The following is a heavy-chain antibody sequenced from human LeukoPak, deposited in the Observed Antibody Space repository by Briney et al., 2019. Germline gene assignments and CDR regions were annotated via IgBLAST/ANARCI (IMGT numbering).Heavy chain of an antibody. J-gene: IGHJ4*02. V-gene: IGHV4-38-2*02. Sequence: SETLSLTCTVSGYSINRGYYWGWIQQPPGKGLEWIGSIYHSGDTSYNPSLKSRVTISADGSKNQFFLKLNSVTAADTAVYYCTRNAAYCLDFWGQGTPVTVSS. CDR2: IYHSGDT. D-gene: IGHD2-21*01. CDR3: TRNAAYCLDF. CDR1: GYSINRGYY.